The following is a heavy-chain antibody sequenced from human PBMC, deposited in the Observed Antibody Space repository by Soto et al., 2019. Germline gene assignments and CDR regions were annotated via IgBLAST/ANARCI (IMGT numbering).Heavy chain of an antibody. CDR2: IRSKANDYAT. CDR3: TGGYCTGGTCYSGYFQH. CDR1: GFTFSGST. V-gene: IGHV3-73*02. J-gene: IGHJ1*01. Sequence: EVQLVQSGGGLVQPGGSWKLSVAASGFTFSGSTLHWVRQASGEGLQWVGRIRSKANDYATTYIASVKGRFTISRDDSRNTAYLQMSDLKTEDTAVYYCTGGYCTGGTCYSGYFQHWGQGALVTVFS. D-gene: IGHD2-15*01.